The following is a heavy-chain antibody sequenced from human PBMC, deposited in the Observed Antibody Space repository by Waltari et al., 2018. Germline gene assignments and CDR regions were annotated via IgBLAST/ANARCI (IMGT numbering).Heavy chain of an antibody. CDR2: IYYSGST. CDR3: ARAGYSYGSSFSYYFDY. V-gene: IGHV4-39*07. D-gene: IGHD5-18*01. J-gene: IGHJ4*02. Sequence: QLQLQESGPGLVKPSETLSLTCTVSGGSISSSSYYWGWIRQPPGKGLEWIGSIYYSGSTYYNPSRKSRVTISVDTSKNQFSLKLSSVTAADTAVYYCARAGYSYGSSFSYYFDYWGQGTLVTVSS. CDR1: GGSISSSSYY.